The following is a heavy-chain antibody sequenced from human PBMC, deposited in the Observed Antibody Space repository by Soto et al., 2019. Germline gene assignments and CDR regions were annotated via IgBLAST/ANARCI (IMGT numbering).Heavy chain of an antibody. D-gene: IGHD3-22*01. V-gene: IGHV5-10-1*01. J-gene: IGHJ4*02. CDR2: IDPSDSYT. CDR3: VIRPYYYDSSGYYYADY. CDR1: GYSFTSYW. Sequence: PGESLKISCKGSGYSFTSYWISWVRQMPGKGLEWMGRIDPSDSYTNYSPSFQGHVTISADKSISTAYLQWSSLKASDTAMYYCVIRPYYYDSSGYYYADYWGQGTLVTVSS.